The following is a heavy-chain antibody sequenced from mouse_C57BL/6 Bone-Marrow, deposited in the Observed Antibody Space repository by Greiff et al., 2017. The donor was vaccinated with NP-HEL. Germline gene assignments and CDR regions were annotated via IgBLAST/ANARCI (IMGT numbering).Heavy chain of an antibody. CDR1: GFTFSSYA. J-gene: IGHJ1*03. V-gene: IGHV5-9-1*02. CDR2: ISSGGDYI. Sequence: EVHLVESGEGLVKPGGSLKLSCAASGFTFSSYAMSWVRQTPEKRLEWVAYISSGGDYIYYADTVKGRFTISRDNARNTLYLQMSSLKSEDTAMYYCTRGGNTVVSYWYFDVWGTGTTVTVSS. D-gene: IGHD1-1*01. CDR3: TRGGNTVVSYWYFDV.